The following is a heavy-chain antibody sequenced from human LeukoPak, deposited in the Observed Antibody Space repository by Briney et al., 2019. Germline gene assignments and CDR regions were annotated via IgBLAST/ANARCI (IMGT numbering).Heavy chain of an antibody. V-gene: IGHV3-53*01. J-gene: IGHJ6*03. Sequence: GGSLRLSCAASGFTFSSYAMCWVRQAPGKGLEWVSVTYSNGRTYYADSVKGRFTISRDISKNTLYLQMNSLRAEDTAVYYCARVLSGRGSLYDYYYYMDVWGKGTTVTISS. CDR3: ARVLSGRGSLYDYYYYMDV. CDR1: GFTFSSYA. D-gene: IGHD3-10*01. CDR2: TYSNGRT.